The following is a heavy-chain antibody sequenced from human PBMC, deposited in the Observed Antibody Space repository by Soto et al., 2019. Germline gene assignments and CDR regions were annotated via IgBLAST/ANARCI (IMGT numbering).Heavy chain of an antibody. J-gene: IGHJ3*02. D-gene: IGHD1-26*01. V-gene: IGHV3-23*01. CDR1: GFTFSSYA. Sequence: GGSLRLSCAASGFTFSSYAMSWVRQAPGKGLEWVSAISGSGGSTYYADSVKGRFTISRDNSKNTLYLQMNSLRAEDTAVYYCAKDWGEWELLGVGAFDIWGQGTMVTVSS. CDR2: ISGSGGST. CDR3: AKDWGEWELLGVGAFDI.